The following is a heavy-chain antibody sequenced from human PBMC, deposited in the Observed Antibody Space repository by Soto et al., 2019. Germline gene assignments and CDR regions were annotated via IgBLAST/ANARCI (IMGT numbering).Heavy chain of an antibody. J-gene: IGHJ4*02. D-gene: IGHD6-19*01. CDR3: ARILRDPQGWYHNDF. V-gene: IGHV4-59*01. Sequence: WETLSLTCSVSGGSIETYYWSWMQQSPGKGLEWIGYISSSGSTTYNPSLESRVTLSVDTAKNEFSLKLNSVTAADTATYYCARILRDPQGWYHNDFRGQGTLVTVSS. CDR1: GGSIETYY. CDR2: ISSSGST.